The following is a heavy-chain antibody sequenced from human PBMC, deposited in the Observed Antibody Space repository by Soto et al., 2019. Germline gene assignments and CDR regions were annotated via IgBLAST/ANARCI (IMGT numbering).Heavy chain of an antibody. CDR3: ASPWRGDCSGGSCYG. CDR2: IIPILGIA. V-gene: IGHV1-69*02. CDR1: GGTFSSYT. Sequence: QVQLVQSGAEVKKPGSSVKVSCKASGGTFSSYTISWVRQAPGQGLEWMGRIIPILGIANYAQKFQGRVTITADKSTSTAYMELRSLRSEDTAVYYCASPWRGDCSGGSCYGWGQGTLVTVSS. D-gene: IGHD2-15*01. J-gene: IGHJ4*02.